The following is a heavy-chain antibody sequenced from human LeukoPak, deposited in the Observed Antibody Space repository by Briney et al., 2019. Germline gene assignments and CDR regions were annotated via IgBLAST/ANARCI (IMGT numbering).Heavy chain of an antibody. CDR3: ARDLSSSWYSLGF. V-gene: IGHV3-20*04. CDR2: INWDGGAT. Sequence: GGSLRLSCTDSGITFDDYGLSWVRQAPGKGLEWVAGINWDGGATAYADSVKGRFTIPRDNAKNSVFLQMSSLRAEDTALYYCARDLSSSWYSLGFWGQGTLVTVSS. CDR1: GITFDDYG. D-gene: IGHD6-13*01. J-gene: IGHJ4*02.